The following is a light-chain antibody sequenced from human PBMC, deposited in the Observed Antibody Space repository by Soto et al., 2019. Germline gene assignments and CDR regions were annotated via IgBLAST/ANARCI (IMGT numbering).Light chain of an antibody. Sequence: DIVMTQSPDSLAVSLGERATINCKSNQSILYSSNNKNYLAWYQQKPGQPPKLLIYWASTRQSGVPDRFSGSGSGTDFTLTISSLQAEDVAIYYCQQYYSSLHTFGQGTRLEIK. J-gene: IGKJ2*01. CDR2: WAS. CDR1: QSILYSSNNKNY. CDR3: QQYYSSLHT. V-gene: IGKV4-1*01.